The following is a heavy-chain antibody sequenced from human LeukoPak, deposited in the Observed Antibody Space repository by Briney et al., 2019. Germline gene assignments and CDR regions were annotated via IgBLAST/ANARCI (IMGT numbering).Heavy chain of an antibody. J-gene: IGHJ6*02. CDR1: GGSISSSSYY. CDR2: IYYSGST. V-gene: IGHV4-39*07. CDR3: AREGYTDYYYYGMDV. Sequence: SETLSLTCTVSGGSISSSSYYWGWIRQPPGKGLEWIGSIYYSGSTYYNPSLKSRVTISVDTSKNQFSLKLSSVTAADTAVYYCAREGYTDYYYYGMDVWGQGTTVTVSS. D-gene: IGHD5-18*01.